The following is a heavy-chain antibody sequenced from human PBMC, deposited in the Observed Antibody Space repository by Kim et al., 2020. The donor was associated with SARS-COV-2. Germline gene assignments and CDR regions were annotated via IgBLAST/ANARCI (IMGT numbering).Heavy chain of an antibody. CDR1: GFTFSSYG. J-gene: IGHJ6*01. CDR3: ARDSTWIQLWFLYYYGM. D-gene: IGHD5-18*01. Sequence: GRSLRLSCAASGFTFSSYGMHWVRQAPGKGLEWVAVISYDGSNKYYADSVKGRFTISRDNSKNTLYLQMNSLRAEDTAVYYCARDSTWIQLWFLYYYGM. CDR2: ISYDGSNK. V-gene: IGHV3-33*05.